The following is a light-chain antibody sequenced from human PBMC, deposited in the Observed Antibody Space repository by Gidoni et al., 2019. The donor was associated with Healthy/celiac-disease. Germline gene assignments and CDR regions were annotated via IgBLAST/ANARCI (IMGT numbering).Light chain of an antibody. J-gene: IGLJ3*02. CDR1: KLGDKY. Sequence: SYELTQPPSVSVSPGRTASITCSGDKLGDKYACWYQQKPGQSPVLVIYQDSKRPSGIPERFSGSNSGNTATLTISGTQAMDEADYYCQAWDSSTANWVFGGGTKLTVL. V-gene: IGLV3-1*01. CDR3: QAWDSSTANWV. CDR2: QDS.